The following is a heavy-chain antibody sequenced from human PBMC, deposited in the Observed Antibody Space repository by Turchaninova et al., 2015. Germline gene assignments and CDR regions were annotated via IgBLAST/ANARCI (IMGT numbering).Heavy chain of an antibody. D-gene: IGHD3-10*01. CDR3: ARGRDYYGSGIDY. CDR1: GGSFSGYS. Sequence: QVQLQQWGAGLLKPSETLSLTCAVYGGSFSGYSWSWIRQPPGKGLEWIGEINHSGSPNYNPYLKGRGTISVETSKNQFSLKLSCVTAADTAVYYCARGRDYYGSGIDYWGQGTLVTVSS. V-gene: IGHV4-34*01. J-gene: IGHJ4*02. CDR2: INHSGSP.